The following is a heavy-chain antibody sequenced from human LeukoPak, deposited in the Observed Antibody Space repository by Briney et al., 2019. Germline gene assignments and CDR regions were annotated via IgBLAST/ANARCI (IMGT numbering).Heavy chain of an antibody. Sequence: ASVKVSCKASGYTFSSYGISWVRQAPGQGLEWMGWISAYNANTNYAQKLQGRVTMTTDTSTSTAYMELRSLRSEDTAVYYCAKNGDRGAYCTGGTCYPYFYYYMDVWGKGTTVTI. V-gene: IGHV1-18*01. CDR3: AKNGDRGAYCTGGTCYPYFYYYMDV. D-gene: IGHD2-15*01. CDR1: GYTFSSYG. CDR2: ISAYNANT. J-gene: IGHJ6*03.